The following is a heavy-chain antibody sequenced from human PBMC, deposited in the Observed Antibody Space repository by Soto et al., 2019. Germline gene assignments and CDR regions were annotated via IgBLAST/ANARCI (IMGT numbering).Heavy chain of an antibody. CDR3: ARGRSLCSSTSCYVSAAGTTAFDI. D-gene: IGHD2-2*01. J-gene: IGHJ3*02. CDR2: IIPIFGTA. CDR1: GGTFSSYA. V-gene: IGHV1-69*13. Sequence: SVKVSCKASGGTFSSYAIGWVRQAPGQGLEWMGGIIPIFGTANYAQKFQGRVTITADESTSTAYMELSSLRSEDTAVYYCARGRSLCSSTSCYVSAAGTTAFDIWGQGTMVTVSS.